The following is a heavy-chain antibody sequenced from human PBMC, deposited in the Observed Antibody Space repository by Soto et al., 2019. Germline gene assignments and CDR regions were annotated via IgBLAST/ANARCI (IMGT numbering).Heavy chain of an antibody. CDR3: ARGSSGYEPLNY. J-gene: IGHJ4*02. D-gene: IGHD5-12*01. V-gene: IGHV3-33*01. CDR1: GFTFGSYG. CDR2: IWYDGSNK. Sequence: PXGSLRLSVAASGFTFGSYGMHWVRQAPGKGLEWVAVIWYDGSNKYYADSVKGRFTISRDNSKNTLYLQMNSLRAEDTAVYYRARGSSGYEPLNYWGQGTLVTVSS.